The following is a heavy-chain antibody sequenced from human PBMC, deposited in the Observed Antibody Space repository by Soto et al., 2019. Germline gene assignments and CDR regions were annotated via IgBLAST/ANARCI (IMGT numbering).Heavy chain of an antibody. CDR1: GGSISSSSYY. D-gene: IGHD6-6*01. V-gene: IGHV4-39*01. Sequence: SETLSLTCTVSGGSISSSSYYWGWIRQPPGKGLEWIGSIYYSGSTYYNPSLKSRVTISVDTSKNQFSLKLSSVTAADTAVYYCASDRYSSSSATQTYWGQGTLVTVSS. J-gene: IGHJ4*02. CDR2: IYYSGST. CDR3: ASDRYSSSSATQTY.